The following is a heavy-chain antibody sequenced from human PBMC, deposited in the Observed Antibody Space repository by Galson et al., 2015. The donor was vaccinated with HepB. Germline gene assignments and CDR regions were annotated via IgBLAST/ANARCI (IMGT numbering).Heavy chain of an antibody. V-gene: IGHV3-23*01. CDR1: GFSFSSYA. Sequence: SLRLSCAASGFSFSSYAMSWVRQAPGKRLEWVSSITHSGDTTYYADSVKGRFTLSRDNSKNTLFLQMNSLRAEDTALYYCARESKVGGGCGRTSCSLKRDYWGEGALVTVSS. CDR2: ITHSGDTT. J-gene: IGHJ4*02. D-gene: IGHD2-2*01. CDR3: ARESKVGGGCGRTSCSLKRDY.